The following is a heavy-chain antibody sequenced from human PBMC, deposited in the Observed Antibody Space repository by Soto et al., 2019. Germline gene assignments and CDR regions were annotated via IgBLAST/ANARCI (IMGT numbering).Heavy chain of an antibody. Sequence: GVSLRLSCTASGFTFADFAVSWFRQAPGKGLEWVSLIRSKTYGETTDYAASVRGRFTISRDDSKNIAYLQLSGLKTEDTALYYSTRDALVPAFKDRDYYYYGLDVWGQGTTVTVSS. D-gene: IGHD2-2*01. CDR2: IRSKTYGETT. J-gene: IGHJ6*02. CDR3: TRDALVPAFKDRDYYYYGLDV. CDR1: GFTFADFA. V-gene: IGHV3-49*03.